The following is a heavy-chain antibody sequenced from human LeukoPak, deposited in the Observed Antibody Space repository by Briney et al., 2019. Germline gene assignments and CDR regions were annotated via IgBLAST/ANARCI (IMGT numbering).Heavy chain of an antibody. D-gene: IGHD2-2*01. CDR2: ISGSGGST. CDR3: AKDGDYCSSTSCFGGDAFDI. CDR1: GFTFSSYA. J-gene: IGHJ3*02. Sequence: PGGSLRLSCAASGFTFSSYAMSWVRQGPGKGLEWVSAISGSGGSTYYADSVKGRFTISRDNSKNTLYLQMNSLRAEDTAVYYCAKDGDYCSSTSCFGGDAFDIWGQGTMVTVSS. V-gene: IGHV3-23*01.